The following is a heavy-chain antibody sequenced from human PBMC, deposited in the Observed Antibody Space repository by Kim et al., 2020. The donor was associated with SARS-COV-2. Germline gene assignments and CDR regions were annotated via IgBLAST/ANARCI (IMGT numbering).Heavy chain of an antibody. J-gene: IGHJ2*01. D-gene: IGHD7-27*01. V-gene: IGHV3-23*01. CDR3: AKDLIKRSSGYWYFDL. Sequence: VKSRFTIYRNNSKNTLYLQMNSLRAEDTAVYYCAKDLIKRSSGYWYFDLWGRGTLVTVSS.